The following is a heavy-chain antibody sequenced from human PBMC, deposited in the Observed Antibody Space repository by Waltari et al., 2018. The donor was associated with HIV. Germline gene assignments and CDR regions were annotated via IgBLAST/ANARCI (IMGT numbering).Heavy chain of an antibody. D-gene: IGHD5-18*01. CDR1: GFSLSNARMG. CDR2: IFSNDEK. V-gene: IGHV2-26*01. CDR3: ARTKLIEGYIRTPLAFDI. Sequence: QVTLKESGPVLVKPTETLTLTCTVSGFSLSNARMGVSWIRQPPGKALEWLAHIFSNDEKSYSTSLKSRLTISKDTSKSQVVLTMTNMDPVDTATYYCARTKLIEGYIRTPLAFDIWGQGTMVTVSS. J-gene: IGHJ3*02.